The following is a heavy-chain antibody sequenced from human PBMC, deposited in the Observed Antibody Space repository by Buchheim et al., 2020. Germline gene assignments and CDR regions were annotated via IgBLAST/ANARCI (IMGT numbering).Heavy chain of an antibody. V-gene: IGHV4-61*01. CDR1: GGSVSSGSYY. Sequence: QVQLQESGPGLVKPSETLSLTCTVSGGSVSSGSYYWSWIRQPPGKGLEWIGYIYYSGSTNYNSSLKSRVTISVDTSNNQFSLKLSSVTAADTAVYYCAREESYPFYYGMDVWGQGTT. D-gene: IGHD2/OR15-2a*01. CDR2: IYYSGST. J-gene: IGHJ6*02. CDR3: AREESYPFYYGMDV.